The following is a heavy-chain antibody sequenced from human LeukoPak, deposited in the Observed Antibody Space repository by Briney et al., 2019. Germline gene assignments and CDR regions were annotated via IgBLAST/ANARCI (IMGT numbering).Heavy chain of an antibody. CDR2: IKQDGSEK. J-gene: IGHJ6*02. V-gene: IGHV3-7*01. Sequence: TGGSLRLSCAASGFTFSSYWMSWVRQAPGKGLEWVANIKQDGSEKYYVDSVKGRFTISRDNAKNSLYLQMNSLRAEDTAVYYCARWAKGARLFKGYYYYGMDVWGQGTTVTVS. CDR3: ARWAKGARLFKGYYYYGMDV. D-gene: IGHD3-10*02. CDR1: GFTFSSYW.